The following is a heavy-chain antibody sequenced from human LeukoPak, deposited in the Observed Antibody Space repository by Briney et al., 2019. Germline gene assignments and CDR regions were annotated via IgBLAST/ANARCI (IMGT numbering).Heavy chain of an antibody. J-gene: IGHJ4*02. CDR2: ISSSSSYI. V-gene: IGHV3-21*01. CDR1: GFTFSSYS. CDR3: ARDVSVAGTGFDY. D-gene: IGHD6-19*01. Sequence: GGSLRLSCAASGFTFSSYSMNWVRQAPGKGLEWVSSISSSSSYIYYADSVKGRFTISRGNAKNSLYLQMNSLRAEDTAVYYCARDVSVAGTGFDYWGQGTLVTVSS.